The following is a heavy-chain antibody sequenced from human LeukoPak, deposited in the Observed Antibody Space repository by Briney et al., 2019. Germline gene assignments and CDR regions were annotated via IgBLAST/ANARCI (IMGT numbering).Heavy chain of an antibody. CDR1: GFTFSSYS. V-gene: IGHV3-21*01. J-gene: IGHJ5*02. Sequence: SGGSLRLSCAASGFTFSSYSMNWVRQAPGKGLEWVSSISSSSSYIYYADSVKGRFTISRDNAKNSLYLQMNSLRAEDTAVYYCARDVFPGIAAKYNWFDPWGQGTLVTVPS. CDR2: ISSSSSYI. D-gene: IGHD6-13*01. CDR3: ARDVFPGIAAKYNWFDP.